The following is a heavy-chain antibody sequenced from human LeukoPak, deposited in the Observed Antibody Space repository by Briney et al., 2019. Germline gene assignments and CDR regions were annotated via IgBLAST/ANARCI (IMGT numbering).Heavy chain of an antibody. Sequence: PSETLSLTCTVSGGSISSSSDYWGWIRQPPGKGLEWIGSIYYSGRTYYNPSLRSRVTLSVDTSKNQFSQMLSSGTAATEAVYYCASEHDSPFSWFDPWGQGTLVTVSS. CDR3: ASEHDSPFSWFDP. V-gene: IGHV4-39*01. D-gene: IGHD3-22*01. CDR2: IYYSGRT. CDR1: GGSISSSSDY. J-gene: IGHJ5*02.